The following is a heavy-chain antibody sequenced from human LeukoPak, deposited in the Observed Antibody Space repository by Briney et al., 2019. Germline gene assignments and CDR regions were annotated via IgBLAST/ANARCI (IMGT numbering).Heavy chain of an antibody. Sequence: PGGSLRLSCAASGFTFSTSAMTWVRQAPGKGLEWVSGISGTGVTDYADSVKGRFTISRDNSKNTLYQQINNLRAEDTAVYYCAKDLNWGGRWGQGTLVTVSS. CDR1: GFTFSTSA. CDR3: AKDLNWGGR. V-gene: IGHV3-23*01. CDR2: ISGTGVT. J-gene: IGHJ4*02. D-gene: IGHD7-27*01.